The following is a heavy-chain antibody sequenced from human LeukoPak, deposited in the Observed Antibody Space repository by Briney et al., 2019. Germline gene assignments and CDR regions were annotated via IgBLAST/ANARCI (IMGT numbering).Heavy chain of an antibody. CDR1: GFTFSTYA. CDR3: ARNLNSWFDP. Sequence: PGGSLRLSCAASGFTFSTYAMSWVRQAPGKGLEWVSSISSSSSYIYYADSLKGRFTISRDNAKNSLFLQMNSLRAEDTAVYYCARNLNSWFDPWGQGTLVTVSS. D-gene: IGHD3-9*01. J-gene: IGHJ5*02. V-gene: IGHV3-21*01. CDR2: ISSSSSYI.